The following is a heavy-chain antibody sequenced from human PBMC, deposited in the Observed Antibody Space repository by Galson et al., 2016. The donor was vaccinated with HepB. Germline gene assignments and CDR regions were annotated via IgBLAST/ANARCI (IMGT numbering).Heavy chain of an antibody. D-gene: IGHD3-10*01. Sequence: SLRLSCAASGFTLRTHGMHWVRQAPGKGLEWVAVIWYDGTNKYYGDSVKGRFTIARDNSTNPLSLQMNSLRAEDTAVYYCARDSGYGSGNYGMDVWGQGTTVTVSS. CDR2: IWYDGTNK. CDR1: GFTLRTHG. V-gene: IGHV3-33*01. CDR3: ARDSGYGSGNYGMDV. J-gene: IGHJ6*02.